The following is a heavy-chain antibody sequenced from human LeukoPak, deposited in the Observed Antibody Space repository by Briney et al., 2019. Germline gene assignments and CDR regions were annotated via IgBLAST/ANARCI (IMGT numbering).Heavy chain of an antibody. J-gene: IGHJ5*02. D-gene: IGHD3-10*01. CDR1: GYTFTGYY. CDR3: ARPLRGANWFDP. V-gene: IGHV1-2*02. CDR2: INPNSGDT. Sequence: ASVKVSCKASGYTFTGYYMHWVRQAPGQGLEWMGWINPNSGDTNYAQKFQGRVTMTRDTSISTAYMELSRLRSDDTAVYYCARPLRGANWFDPWGQGTLVTVSS.